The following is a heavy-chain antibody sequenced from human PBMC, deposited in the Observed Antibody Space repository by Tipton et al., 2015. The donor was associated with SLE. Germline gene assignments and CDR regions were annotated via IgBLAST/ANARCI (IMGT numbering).Heavy chain of an antibody. CDR2: IYHSEST. J-gene: IGHJ4*02. Sequence: TLSLTCAVSGGSISSGGHSWSWIRQPPGKGLEWIGYIYHSESTYYNPSLKSRVTISVDRSKNQFSLKLSSVTAADTAVYFCARKGITASGTWGPFDYWGQGTLVTVSS. V-gene: IGHV4-30-2*01. CDR3: ARKGITASGTWGPFDY. CDR1: GGSISSGGHS. D-gene: IGHD6-13*01.